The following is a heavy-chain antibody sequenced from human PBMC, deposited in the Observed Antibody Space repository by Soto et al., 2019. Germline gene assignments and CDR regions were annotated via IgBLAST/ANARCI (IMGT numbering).Heavy chain of an antibody. CDR1: GYSFTSYW. J-gene: IGHJ4*02. CDR2: IHPGDSDT. V-gene: IGHV5-51*01. Sequence: PGESLKISCKGSGYSFTSYWIGWVRQMPGKGLEWMGIIHPGDSDTRYSPSFQGQVTISADKSISTAYLQWSSLKASDTAMYYCARTIVVVTATPGPYDYWGQGTLVTVSS. CDR3: ARTIVVVTATPGPYDY. D-gene: IGHD2-21*02.